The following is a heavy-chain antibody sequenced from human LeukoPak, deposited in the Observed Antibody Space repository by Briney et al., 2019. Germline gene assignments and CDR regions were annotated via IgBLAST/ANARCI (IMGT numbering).Heavy chain of an antibody. J-gene: IGHJ4*02. CDR1: GFTFSNYA. Sequence: QAGGSLRLSCAASGFTFSNYAIHWVRQAPGKGLEWVAVISYDGSSKYSADSVKGRFTISRDHSKNTLYLQMNSPRAEDTTVYYCARDSTDGVIPRELHPPFDYWGQGALVTVSS. V-gene: IGHV3-30-3*01. CDR2: ISYDGSSK. D-gene: IGHD1-26*01. CDR3: ARDSTDGVIPRELHPPFDY.